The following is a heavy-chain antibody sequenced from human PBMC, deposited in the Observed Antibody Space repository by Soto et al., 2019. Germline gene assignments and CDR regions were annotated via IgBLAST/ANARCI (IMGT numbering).Heavy chain of an antibody. CDR1: GFTFSRYVLPFSSYA. CDR2: IRGSGDST. J-gene: IGHJ4*02. D-gene: IGHD3-16*02. Sequence: GAPLRLACAASGFTFSRYVLPFSSYAMSWVRQSAVKGLAWDSTIRGSGDSTYYADSVQGRFTISRDHSKNTLFLQMNSLRAEDAAVYYCASYRTLGCWGQGTPVTVSS. CDR3: ASYRTLGC. V-gene: IGHV3-23*01.